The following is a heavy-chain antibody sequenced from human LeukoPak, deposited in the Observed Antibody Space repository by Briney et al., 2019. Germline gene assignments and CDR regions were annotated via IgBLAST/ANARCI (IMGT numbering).Heavy chain of an antibody. Sequence: SETLSLTCTVSGYSISSGYYWGWIRQPPGKGLEWIGSIYHSGSTYYNPSLKSRVTISVDTSKNQFSLKLSSVTAADTAVYYCASLVGATVLSFDPWGQGTLVTVSS. D-gene: IGHD1-26*01. CDR1: GYSISSGYY. CDR3: ASLVGATVLSFDP. CDR2: IYHSGST. V-gene: IGHV4-38-2*02. J-gene: IGHJ5*02.